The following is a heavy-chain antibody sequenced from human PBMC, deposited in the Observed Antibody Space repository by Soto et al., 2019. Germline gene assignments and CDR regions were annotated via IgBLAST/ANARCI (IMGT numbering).Heavy chain of an antibody. CDR1: GYTPTNYD. CDR3: ARGLYRRGTYYAFDN. CDR2: ISAYNCNT. D-gene: IGHD1-26*01. V-gene: IGHV1-18*01. J-gene: IGHJ4*02. Sequence: QVPLVQSGPEVKKPGASVKVSCKTSGYTPTNYDIGWVRQAPGQGLEYMGWISAYNCNTNYARKLQDRVTLTTDTSTRTAYMELRSLQSDDTAIYYCARGLYRRGTYYAFDNWGQGTLVTVSS.